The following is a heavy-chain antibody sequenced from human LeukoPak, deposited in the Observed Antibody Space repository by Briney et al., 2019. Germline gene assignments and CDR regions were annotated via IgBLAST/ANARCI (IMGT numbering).Heavy chain of an antibody. V-gene: IGHV3-30*04. CDR2: ISYDGSNK. J-gene: IGHJ4*02. D-gene: IGHD3-22*01. CDR3: AKDQWDYYDSSGYTRRLDY. Sequence: GGSLRLSCAASGFTFSSYAMHWVRQAPGKGLEWVAVISYDGSNKYYADSVKGRFTISRGNSKNTLYLQMNSLRAEDTAVYYCAKDQWDYYDSSGYTRRLDYWGQGTLVTVSS. CDR1: GFTFSSYA.